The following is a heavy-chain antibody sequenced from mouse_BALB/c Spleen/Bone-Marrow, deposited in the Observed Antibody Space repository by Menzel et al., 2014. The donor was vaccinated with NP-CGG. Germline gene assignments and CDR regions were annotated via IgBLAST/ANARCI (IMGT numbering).Heavy chain of an antibody. CDR2: INPYNGGT. V-gene: IGHV1-18*01. J-gene: IGHJ3*01. D-gene: IGHD2-4*01. CDR1: GYSFTGYT. CDR3: AREGDYDYAWFAY. Sequence: EVKLMESGPEVVKPGASMKMSCKASGYSFTGYTMNRVKQSHGKNLEWIGLINPYNGGTHYNQKFKGKATLTVDKSSSTAYMELLSLTSEDSAVYYCAREGDYDYAWFAYWGQGTLITVSA.